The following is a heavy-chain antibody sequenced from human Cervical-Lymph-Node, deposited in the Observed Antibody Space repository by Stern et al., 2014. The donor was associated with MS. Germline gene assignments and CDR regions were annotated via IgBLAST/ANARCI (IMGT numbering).Heavy chain of an antibody. D-gene: IGHD3-10*01. CDR3: ARGRSASSGYGMDV. J-gene: IGHJ6*02. CDR1: GDSITSSDW. CDR2: IYDSEST. Sequence: VQLLESGPGLVKPSGTLSLTCAVSGDSITSSDWWIWVRQTPGKGLEWLGQIYDSESTNYNPSLKSRVTISVDKSTNHLSLNLTSVTAADTAVYYCARGRSASSGYGMDVWGQGTTVTVSS. V-gene: IGHV4-4*02.